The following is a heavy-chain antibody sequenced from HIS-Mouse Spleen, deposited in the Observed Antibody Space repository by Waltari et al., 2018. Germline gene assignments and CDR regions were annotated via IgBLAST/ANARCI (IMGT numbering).Heavy chain of an antibody. CDR1: GGSISSSSYY. CDR2: IYYSGGT. J-gene: IGHJ4*02. D-gene: IGHD3-10*01. CDR3: ARDLSKELATSY. V-gene: IGHV4-39*07. Sequence: QLQLQESGPGLVKPSETLSLTCTVSGGSISSSSYYWGWIRQPPGKGLEWIGSIYYSGGTYCNPSLKSRVTLSVDTSKNQFSLKLSSVTAADTAVYYCARDLSKELATSYWGQGTLVTVSS.